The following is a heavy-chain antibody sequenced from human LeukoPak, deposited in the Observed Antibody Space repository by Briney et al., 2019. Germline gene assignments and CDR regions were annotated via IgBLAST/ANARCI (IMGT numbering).Heavy chain of an antibody. J-gene: IGHJ1*01. D-gene: IGHD6-19*01. Sequence: GGSLRLSCAASGFTVSSNYMSWVRQAPGRGLEWVSVLYSDGSTYYADSVKGRFTISRDNSRNTLYLQMNSLRAEDTAVYYCARDQWLALQHWGQDTLVTVSS. CDR1: GFTVSSNY. CDR2: LYSDGST. CDR3: ARDQWLALQH. V-gene: IGHV3-53*01.